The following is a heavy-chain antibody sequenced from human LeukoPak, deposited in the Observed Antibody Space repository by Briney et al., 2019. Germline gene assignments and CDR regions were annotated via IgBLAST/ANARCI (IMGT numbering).Heavy chain of an antibody. CDR1: GFTFSRYA. V-gene: IGHV3-23*01. Sequence: GGSLRLSCAASGFTFSRYATSWVRQAPGKRLEWVSAITGSGTGTYYEDSVKGRFTISRDNSKNTLYLQMDSLRAEDTAVYYCAKGTTKGDSGSSSFDYWGQGTLVTVSS. D-gene: IGHD3-10*01. CDR2: ITGSGTGT. J-gene: IGHJ4*02. CDR3: AKGTTKGDSGSSSFDY.